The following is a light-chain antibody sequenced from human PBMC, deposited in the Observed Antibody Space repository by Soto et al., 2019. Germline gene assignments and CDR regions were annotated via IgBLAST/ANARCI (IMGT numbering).Light chain of an antibody. V-gene: IGKV3-11*01. CDR2: DAS. CDR1: QSFVTD. J-gene: IGKJ4*01. CDR3: QQRYNWPLT. Sequence: EIGLTQSAATLSSSPGESGTLXCRASQSFVTDLVWSQHTAGKAHRPIPYDASDRANGSPARFSGSGSVTDFTRTISGLEPEDFALYYGQQRYNWPLTFGGGTKVDIK.